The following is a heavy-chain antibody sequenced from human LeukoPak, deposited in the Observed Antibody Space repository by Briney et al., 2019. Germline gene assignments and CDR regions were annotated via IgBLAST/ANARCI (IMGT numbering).Heavy chain of an antibody. CDR3: ARGRSYYDSTGFYKYAFDI. V-gene: IGHV4-61*01. Sequence: PSDTLSLTCTVSGVSVSSGSYFWSWIRQPPGKGLEWIGHIYYSGSTNYNPSLKSRVTISADTSKNQFSLKLSSVTAADTAVYYCARGRSYYDSTGFYKYAFDIWGQGTVVTVSS. J-gene: IGHJ3*02. CDR1: GVSVSSGSYF. D-gene: IGHD3-22*01. CDR2: IYYSGST.